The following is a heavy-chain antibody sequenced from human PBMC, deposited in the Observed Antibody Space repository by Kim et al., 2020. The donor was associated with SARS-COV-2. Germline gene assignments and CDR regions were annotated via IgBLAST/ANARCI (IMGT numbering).Heavy chain of an antibody. CDR2: MNPNSGNT. CDR1: GYTFTSYD. Sequence: ASVKVSCKASGYTFTSYDINWVRQATGQGLEWMGWMNPNSGNTGYAQKFQGRVTMTRNTSISTAYMELSSLRSEDTAVYYCARVMTTERGYYYYGMDVWGQGTTVTVSS. D-gene: IGHD4-4*01. CDR3: ARVMTTERGYYYYGMDV. J-gene: IGHJ6*02. V-gene: IGHV1-8*01.